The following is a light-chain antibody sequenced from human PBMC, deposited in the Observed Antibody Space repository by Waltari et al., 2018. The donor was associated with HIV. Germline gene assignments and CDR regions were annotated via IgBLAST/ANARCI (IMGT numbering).Light chain of an antibody. CDR1: TSHIGTNN. Sequence: QSVLTQPPSASGTPGQRIIISCSGSTSHIGTNNVTWYPQLPGTTPRLLMHSNRRRPAGVPDRFSGSRSGTSASLANSGLQSEDEADYYCSAWDASLGAWMFGGGTKLTVL. J-gene: IGLJ3*02. V-gene: IGLV1-44*01. CDR3: SAWDASLGAWM. CDR2: SNR.